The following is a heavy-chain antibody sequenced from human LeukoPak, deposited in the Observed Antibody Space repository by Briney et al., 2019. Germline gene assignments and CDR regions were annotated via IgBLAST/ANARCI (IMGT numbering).Heavy chain of an antibody. J-gene: IGHJ6*03. CDR2: INPNSGGT. V-gene: IGHV1-2*02. CDR1: GYTFTGYY. CDR3: ARDPQDCSGGSCYAGLYYMDV. Sequence: ASVKVSCKASGYTFTGYYMHSVRHAPGQGLEWIGWINPNSGGTNYAQKFQSRVTMTRETSISTAYMELSRLRSDDTAVYYCARDPQDCSGGSCYAGLYYMDVWGKGTTVTVSS. D-gene: IGHD2-15*01.